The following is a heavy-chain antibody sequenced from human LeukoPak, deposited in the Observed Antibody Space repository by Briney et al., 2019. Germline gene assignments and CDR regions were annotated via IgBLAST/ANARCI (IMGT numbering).Heavy chain of an antibody. D-gene: IGHD5-18*01. Sequence: NPSETLSLSCTASGVSIRSYYRSWIRQPAGKGLEWVSRIYTGGGTNYNPSLKSRVTMSSDTTKNHFYLQLTTCIAADTAAYYYARLATSMGTYYMDVWGKGTTVTVSS. CDR1: GVSIRSYY. CDR2: IYTGGGT. CDR3: ARLATSMGTYYMDV. V-gene: IGHV4-4*07. J-gene: IGHJ6*04.